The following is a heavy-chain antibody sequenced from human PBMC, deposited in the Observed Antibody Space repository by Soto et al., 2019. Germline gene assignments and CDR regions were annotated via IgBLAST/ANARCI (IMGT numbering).Heavy chain of an antibody. V-gene: IGHV1-69*12. J-gene: IGHJ4*01. CDR3: ASGIQLWLRRINNGYSG. CDR2: IIPMFGTA. Sequence: QVQLVQSGAAVKKPESSVKVSCKAPGGTFSTYAISWVRQAPGQGLEWMGGIIPMFGTANYAQRFQDRVTITADESTNTVYMELSSLRSEDTAVYFCASGIQLWLRRINNGYSGWGHGTLVTVSS. D-gene: IGHD5-18*01. CDR1: GGTFSTYA.